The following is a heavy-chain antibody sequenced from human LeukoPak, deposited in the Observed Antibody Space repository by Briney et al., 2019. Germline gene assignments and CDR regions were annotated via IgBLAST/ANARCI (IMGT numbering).Heavy chain of an antibody. CDR1: GYTFTSYG. D-gene: IGHD5-12*01. CDR2: ISAYNGNT. CDR3: AREGYSGYDLTYYYYYMDV. Sequence: ASVKVSCKASGYTFTSYGISWVRQAPGQGLEWMGWISAYNGNTNYAQKLQGRVTMTTDTSTSTAYMELRSLRSDDTAVYYCAREGYSGYDLTYYYYYMDVWGKGTTVTVSS. J-gene: IGHJ6*03. V-gene: IGHV1-18*01.